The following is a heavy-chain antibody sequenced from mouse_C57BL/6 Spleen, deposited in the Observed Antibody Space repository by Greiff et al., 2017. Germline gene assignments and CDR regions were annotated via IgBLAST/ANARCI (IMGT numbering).Heavy chain of an antibody. Sequence: EVQRVESGPELVKPGASVTISCKASGYSFTGYYMNWVKQSPEKSLEWIGEINPSTGGTTYNQKVKAKATLTVDKSSSTAYMQLKSLTSEDSAVYYCARMDYYDYDGDYYFDYWGQGTTLTVSS. CDR2: INPSTGGT. J-gene: IGHJ2*01. CDR1: GYSFTGYY. V-gene: IGHV1-42*01. CDR3: ARMDYYDYDGDYYFDY. D-gene: IGHD2-4*01.